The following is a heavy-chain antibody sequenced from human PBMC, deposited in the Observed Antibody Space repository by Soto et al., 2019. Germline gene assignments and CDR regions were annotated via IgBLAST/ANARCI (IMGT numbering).Heavy chain of an antibody. CDR1: GFTFSNYN. CDR3: ARGYSTIDH. V-gene: IGHV3-48*02. Sequence: EVQLVESGGGLVQPGGSLRLSCAASGFTFSNYNMNWVRQAPGKGLEWVSFISSTSGTMHFADSVKGRFTISRDNAKNSLSLQMNSLRDEDTAVYYCARGYSTIDHWGQGTLVTVSS. J-gene: IGHJ4*02. CDR2: ISSTSGTM. D-gene: IGHD6-13*01.